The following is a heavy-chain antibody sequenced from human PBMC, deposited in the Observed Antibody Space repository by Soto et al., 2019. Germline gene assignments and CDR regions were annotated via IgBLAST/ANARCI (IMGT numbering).Heavy chain of an antibody. J-gene: IGHJ4*02. V-gene: IGHV3-53*04. Sequence: EVQLVESGGGLVQPGGSLRLSCAASGFTVSSNYMSLVRQAPGKGLEWVSVIYSGGSTYSADSVKGRFTISRHHSKNTLYLQMNSLRAEDTAVYYCAREGAGTDYWGQGTLVTVSS. D-gene: IGHD6-19*01. CDR3: AREGAGTDY. CDR1: GFTVSSNY. CDR2: IYSGGST.